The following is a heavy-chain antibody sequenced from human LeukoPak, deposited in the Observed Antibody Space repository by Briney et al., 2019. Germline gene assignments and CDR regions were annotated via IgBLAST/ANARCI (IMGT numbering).Heavy chain of an antibody. V-gene: IGHV3-30*03. CDR3: ARDIEWLVDY. Sequence: GGSLRLSCAASGFTFSSYSMHWVRQAPGKGLEWVAVISYDGSNKYYADSVKGRFTISRDNSKNTLYLQMNSLRAEDTAVYYCARDIEWLVDYWGQGTLVTVSS. J-gene: IGHJ4*02. D-gene: IGHD6-19*01. CDR1: GFTFSSYS. CDR2: ISYDGSNK.